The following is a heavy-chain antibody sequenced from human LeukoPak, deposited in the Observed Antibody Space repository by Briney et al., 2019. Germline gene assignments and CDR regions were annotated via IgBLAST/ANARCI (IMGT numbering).Heavy chain of an antibody. D-gene: IGHD6-13*01. CDR1: GFTFSSYA. J-gene: IGHJ4*02. Sequence: GGSLRLSCAASGFTFSSYAMSWVRQAPGKGLEWVSAISGSGGSTYYADSVKGRFTISRDNSKNTLYLQMNSLRAEDTAVYYCAKDRGSSSWYLGDYFDYWGQGTLVTVSS. CDR3: AKDRGSSSWYLGDYFDY. V-gene: IGHV3-23*01. CDR2: ISGSGGST.